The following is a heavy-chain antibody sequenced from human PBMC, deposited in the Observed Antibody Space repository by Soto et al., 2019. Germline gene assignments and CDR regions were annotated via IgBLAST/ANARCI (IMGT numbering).Heavy chain of an antibody. J-gene: IGHJ4*02. CDR2: IKQDGSEK. D-gene: IGHD1-7*01. CDR1: GFPFISYW. CDR3: ARDPLPPLELPAYFDY. V-gene: IGHV3-7*03. Sequence: EVQLVESGGGLVQPGGSLGLSCAAPGFPFISYWMSWVGQAPGRGLEGVANIKQDGSEKYYVDSVKGRFTISRDNAKNSLYLQMNSLRAEDTAVYYCARDPLPPLELPAYFDYWGQGTLVTVSS.